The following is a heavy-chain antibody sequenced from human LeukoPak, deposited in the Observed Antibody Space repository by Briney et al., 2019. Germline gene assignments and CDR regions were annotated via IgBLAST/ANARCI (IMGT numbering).Heavy chain of an antibody. CDR2: IYTSGGT. Sequence: SENLSLTCTVSGVSIRSYYWIWLRQPAGKGREWIGRIYTSGGTNYNPSLKSRATMSVDTTKNQFSLKLSSVTAADSAVYYCASTTYYYDSQFVWGQGTLVTVSS. D-gene: IGHD3-22*01. CDR1: GVSIRSYY. CDR3: ASTTYYYDSQFV. J-gene: IGHJ4*02. V-gene: IGHV4-4*07.